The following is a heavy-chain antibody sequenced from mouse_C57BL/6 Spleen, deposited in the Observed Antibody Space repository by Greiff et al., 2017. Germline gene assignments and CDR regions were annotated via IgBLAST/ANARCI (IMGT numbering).Heavy chain of an antibody. J-gene: IGHJ2*01. CDR2: ISDGGSYT. V-gene: IGHV5-4*03. CDR3: ARSVDSSGYGYFDY. Sequence: EVMLVESGGGLVKPGGSLKLSCAASGFTFSSYAMSWVRQTPDKRLEWVATISDGGSYTYYPDNVKGRFTISRDNAKNNLYLQMRHLKSEDTAMYYGARSVDSSGYGYFDYWGQGTTLTVSS. CDR1: GFTFSSYA. D-gene: IGHD3-2*02.